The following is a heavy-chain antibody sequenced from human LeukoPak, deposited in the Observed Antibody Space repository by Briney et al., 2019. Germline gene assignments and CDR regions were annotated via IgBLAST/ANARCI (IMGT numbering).Heavy chain of an antibody. J-gene: IGHJ4*02. D-gene: IGHD3-10*01. CDR1: GFTFTSYA. V-gene: IGHV3-23*01. CDR2: ISAGGGGT. Sequence: GGSLRLSCAASGFTFTSYAMGWVRQAPGKGLEWVSGISAGGGGTYYADSVKGRFTISRDNSKSTLYLQMNSLRAEDTAIYYCAKDLRSGSNYGFFDYWGQGTLVIVSS. CDR3: AKDLRSGSNYGFFDY.